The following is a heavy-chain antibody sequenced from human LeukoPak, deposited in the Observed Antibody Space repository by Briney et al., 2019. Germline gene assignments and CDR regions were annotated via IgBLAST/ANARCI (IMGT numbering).Heavy chain of an antibody. CDR2: INHSGST. Sequence: PSETLSLTCAVYGGSFSGYYWSWIRQPPGKGLEWIGEINHSGSTNYNPSLKSRVTISVDTFKNQFSLKLSSVTAADTAVYYCARRRKLTTDYWGQGTLVTVSS. V-gene: IGHV4-34*01. D-gene: IGHD4/OR15-4a*01. CDR3: ARRRKLTTDY. J-gene: IGHJ4*02. CDR1: GGSFSGYY.